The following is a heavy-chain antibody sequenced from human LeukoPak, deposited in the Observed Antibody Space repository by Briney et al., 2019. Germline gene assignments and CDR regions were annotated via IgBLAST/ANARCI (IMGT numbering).Heavy chain of an antibody. V-gene: IGHV3-30-3*01. Sequence: PGRSLRLSCAASGFTFSSYAMHWVRQAPGKGLEWVAVISYDGSNKYYADSVKGRFTISRDNSKNTLYLQMNSLRAEDTAVYYCARDKCPDYWGQGTLVTVSS. CDR1: GFTFSSYA. CDR3: ARDKCPDY. J-gene: IGHJ4*02. CDR2: ISYDGSNK.